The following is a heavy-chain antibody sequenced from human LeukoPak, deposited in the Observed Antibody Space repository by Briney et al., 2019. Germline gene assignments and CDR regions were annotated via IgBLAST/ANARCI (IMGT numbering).Heavy chain of an antibody. Sequence: GGSLRLSCAASGFTFSSYAMSWVRQAPGKGLEWVSAISGSGGSTYYADSVKGRFTISRDNSKNTLYLQMNSLRAEDTAVYYCAKDSRRYCSSTSCYYVWAYWGQGTLVTVSS. V-gene: IGHV3-23*01. CDR3: AKDSRRYCSSTSCYYVWAY. D-gene: IGHD2-2*01. J-gene: IGHJ4*02. CDR1: GFTFSSYA. CDR2: ISGSGGST.